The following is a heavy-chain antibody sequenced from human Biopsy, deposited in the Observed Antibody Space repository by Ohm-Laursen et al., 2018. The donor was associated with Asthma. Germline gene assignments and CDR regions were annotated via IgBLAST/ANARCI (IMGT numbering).Heavy chain of an antibody. CDR1: GFAVSRDH. CDR3: AKARIHHFYDSSGYYQL. D-gene: IGHD3-22*01. V-gene: IGHV3-66*01. Sequence: SLRLSCAASGFAVSRDHMFWVRQAPGKGLEWVSVIYSGGTSHTADSVRGRFTISRDNAKNTLYLQMNSLRAEDTAVYYCAKARIHHFYDSSGYYQLWGQGTLVTVSS. CDR2: IYSGGTS. J-gene: IGHJ1*01.